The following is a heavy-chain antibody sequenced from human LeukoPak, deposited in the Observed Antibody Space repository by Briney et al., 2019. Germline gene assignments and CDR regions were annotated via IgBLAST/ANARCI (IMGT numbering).Heavy chain of an antibody. D-gene: IGHD1-26*01. CDR1: GFTFSSYA. Sequence: PGRSLRLFCAASGFTFSSYAMHWVRQAPGKGLEWVAVISYDGSNKYYADSVKGRFTISRDNSKNTLYLQMNSLRAEDTAVYYCARMGAIPLDYWGQGTLVTVSS. V-gene: IGHV3-30-3*01. CDR2: ISYDGSNK. J-gene: IGHJ4*02. CDR3: ARMGAIPLDY.